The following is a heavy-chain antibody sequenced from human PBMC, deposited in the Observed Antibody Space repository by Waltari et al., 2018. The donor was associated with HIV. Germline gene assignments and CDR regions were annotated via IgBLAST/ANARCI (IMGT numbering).Heavy chain of an antibody. CDR3: ARPMNYGDYPYYFDY. CDR1: GFTFSGYA. D-gene: IGHD4-17*01. Sequence: QVQLVESGGGVVQPGRSLRPSCAASGFTFSGYAMHWVRQAPGKGVEWVAVISYDGRNKYYADSVKGRFTISRDNSKNTLYLQMNSLRAEDTAVDYCARPMNYGDYPYYFDYWGQGTLVTVSS. J-gene: IGHJ4*02. V-gene: IGHV3-30*01. CDR2: ISYDGRNK.